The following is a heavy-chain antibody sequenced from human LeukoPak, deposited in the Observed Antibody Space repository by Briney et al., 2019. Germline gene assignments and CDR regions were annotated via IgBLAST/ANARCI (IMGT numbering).Heavy chain of an antibody. D-gene: IGHD3-22*01. CDR3: ARYVFDDSSGYPTLTFDY. V-gene: IGHV4-39*07. CDR1: GVSISSYY. J-gene: IGHJ4*02. CDR2: IYYSGST. Sequence: MASETLSLTCTVSGVSISSYYWGWIRQPPGKGLEWIGSIYYSGSTYYNPSLKSRVTISVDTSKNQFSLKLSSVTAADTAVYYCARYVFDDSSGYPTLTFDYWGQGTLVTVSS.